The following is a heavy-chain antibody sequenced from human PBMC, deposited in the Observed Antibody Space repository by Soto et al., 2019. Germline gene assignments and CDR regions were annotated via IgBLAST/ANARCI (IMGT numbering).Heavy chain of an antibody. D-gene: IGHD6-13*01. CDR1: GGTFSSYA. V-gene: IGHV1-69*06. CDR2: IIPIFGTA. J-gene: IGHJ6*02. Sequence: SVKVSCKASGGTFSSYAISGVRQAPGQGLEWMGGIIPIFGTANYAQKFQGRVTITADKSTSTAYMELSSLRSEDTAVYYCARFLGYSSSQAYYYYGMGVWGQGTTVTVSS. CDR3: ARFLGYSSSQAYYYYGMGV.